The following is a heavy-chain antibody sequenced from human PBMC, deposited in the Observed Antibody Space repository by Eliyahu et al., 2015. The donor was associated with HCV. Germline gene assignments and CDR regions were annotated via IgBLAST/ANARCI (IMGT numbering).Heavy chain of an antibody. Sequence: EVQLVESGGGLVQPGGXLKLSWXAXGFTFXGSAMHWVRQASGKGLEWVGRIRSKANSYATAYAASVKGRFTISRDDSKNTAYLQMNSLKTEDTAVYYCTRHDGYYDDAFDIWGQGTMVTVSS. J-gene: IGHJ3*02. CDR1: GFTFXGSA. V-gene: IGHV3-73*02. D-gene: IGHD5-24*01. CDR3: TRHDGYYDDAFDI. CDR2: IRSKANSYAT.